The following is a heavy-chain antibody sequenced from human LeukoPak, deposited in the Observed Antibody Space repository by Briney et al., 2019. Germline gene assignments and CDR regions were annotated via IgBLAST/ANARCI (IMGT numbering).Heavy chain of an antibody. D-gene: IGHD3-10*01. CDR3: AINYGSGSYSYDY. J-gene: IGHJ4*02. Sequence: RASVKVSCKASGGTYSSYGISWVRQAPGQGLEWMGGIIPIFGTANYAQKFQGRITITADESTSTAYMELSSLRSEDTALYYCAINYGSGSYSYDYWGQGTLVTVSS. CDR1: GGTYSSYG. CDR2: IIPIFGTA. V-gene: IGHV1-69*01.